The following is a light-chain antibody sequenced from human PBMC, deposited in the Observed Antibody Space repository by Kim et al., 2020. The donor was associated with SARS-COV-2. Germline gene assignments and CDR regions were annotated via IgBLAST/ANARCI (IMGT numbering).Light chain of an antibody. CDR1: QSVTNNY. CDR2: ATS. V-gene: IGKV3-20*01. J-gene: IGKJ2*01. CDR3: QHYGTSSFT. Sequence: EIVLTQSPGTLSLYPGERATLSCRASQSVTNNYLAWYQQRPGQAPRLLIYATSSRATGIPDNFSGSGSGTDFTLTISRLEPEDSAVYYCQHYGTSSFTFGQGTKLEI.